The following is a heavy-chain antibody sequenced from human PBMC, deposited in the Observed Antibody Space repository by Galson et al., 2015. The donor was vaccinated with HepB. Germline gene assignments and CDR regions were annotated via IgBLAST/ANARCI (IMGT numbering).Heavy chain of an antibody. V-gene: IGHV4-31*03. CDR2: IHYSGST. Sequence: TLSLTCTVSGGSISNGAYYWSWIRQRPGKGLEYIGYIHYSGSTYYNPSLQSRVSISVDTSKSQFSLNLSSVTAADTAVYYCARDGGATVTTDSWGQGTLVTVSS. CDR1: GGSISNGAYY. J-gene: IGHJ4*02. D-gene: IGHD4-17*01. CDR3: ARDGGATVTTDS.